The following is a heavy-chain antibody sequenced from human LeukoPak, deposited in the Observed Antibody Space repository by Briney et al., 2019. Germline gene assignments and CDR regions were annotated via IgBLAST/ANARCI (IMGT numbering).Heavy chain of an antibody. Sequence: GGSLRLSCAASGFTFGTHDMQWVRQAPGKGLEWVSGISRNGPTYYSDSVRGRFTISRDNAKNSLYLQMNSLRAEDTAVYYCARGRISTAFAMDVWGKGTTVTVSS. CDR1: GFTFGTHD. V-gene: IGHV3-69-1*01. CDR2: ISRNGPT. J-gene: IGHJ6*03. D-gene: IGHD2/OR15-2a*01. CDR3: ARGRISTAFAMDV.